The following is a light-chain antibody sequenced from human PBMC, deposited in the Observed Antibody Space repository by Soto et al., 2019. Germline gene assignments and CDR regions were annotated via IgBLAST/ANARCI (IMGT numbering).Light chain of an antibody. CDR1: QDISNY. CDR3: KQFDDWPK. Sequence: DIQLTHSPSFLSASVVYRVTITFRSSQDISNYLVWYQQKPGKAPKPLIYAASSLQSGVPSRFSGSGSGTDFTLTISSLQSEDFGVYYCKQFDDWPKFGQGTKVDIK. CDR2: AAS. V-gene: IGKV1-9*01. J-gene: IGKJ1*01.